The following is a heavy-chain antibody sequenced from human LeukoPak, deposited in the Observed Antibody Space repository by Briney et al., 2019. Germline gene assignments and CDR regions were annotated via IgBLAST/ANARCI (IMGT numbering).Heavy chain of an antibody. Sequence: SGGSLRLSCAASGFTFSSYSMNWVRQAPGKGLEWVSYISSSSSTIYYADSVKGRFTISRDNAKNSLYLQMNSLRAEDTAVYYCARGPYDILTGYVDYWGQGTLVTVSS. V-gene: IGHV3-48*04. CDR1: GFTFSSYS. CDR3: ARGPYDILTGYVDY. J-gene: IGHJ4*02. CDR2: ISSSSSTI. D-gene: IGHD3-9*01.